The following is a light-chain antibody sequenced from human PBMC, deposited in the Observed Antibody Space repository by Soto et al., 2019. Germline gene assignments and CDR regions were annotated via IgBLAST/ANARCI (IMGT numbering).Light chain of an antibody. J-gene: IGKJ1*01. V-gene: IGKV3-15*01. CDR2: GAS. CDR1: QSVSSN. Sequence: EIVMTQSPATLSVSPGERATLSCRASQSVSSNLAWYQQKRGQAPRLLIYGASTWATGIPARFSGSGSGTEFTLTISSLQSEDFAVYYCQQYNKWPLTFGQGTKVEIK. CDR3: QQYNKWPLT.